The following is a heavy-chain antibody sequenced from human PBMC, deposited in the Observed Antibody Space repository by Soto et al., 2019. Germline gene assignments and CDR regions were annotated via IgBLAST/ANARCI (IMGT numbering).Heavy chain of an antibody. CDR2: INPANGNT. D-gene: IGHD2-2*01. CDR1: GFTFSDTL. J-gene: IGHJ3*01. V-gene: IGHV1-3*01. Sequence: QVQLVQSGAELKKPGASVNISCQASGFTFSDTLINWVRQGPGQRLEWMGWINPANGNTRYSESFQGRVTISSLSSASTAYVALTALTSEDTAVYYCARDIMSVGQRANDAFDVWGQAKMITVPS. CDR3: ARDIMSVGQRANDAFDV.